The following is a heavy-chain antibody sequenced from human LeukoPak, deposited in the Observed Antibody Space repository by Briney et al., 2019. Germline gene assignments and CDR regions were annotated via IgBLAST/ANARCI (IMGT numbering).Heavy chain of an antibody. J-gene: IGHJ4*02. V-gene: IGHV3-7*01. D-gene: IGHD6-6*01. CDR2: IKQDGSEK. CDR3: ARVYHSSSGRAIDY. Sequence: GGSLRLSCAASGFTVSSNYMSWVRQAPGKGLEWVANIKQDGSEKYYVDSVKGRFTISRDNAKNSLYLQMNSLRAEDTAVYYCARVYHSSSGRAIDYWGQGTLVTVSS. CDR1: GFTVSSNY.